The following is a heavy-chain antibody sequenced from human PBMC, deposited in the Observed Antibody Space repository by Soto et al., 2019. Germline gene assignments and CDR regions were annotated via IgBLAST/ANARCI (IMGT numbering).Heavy chain of an antibody. J-gene: IGHJ5*02. Sequence: QLQLQESGPGLVKPSETLSLTCTVSGGSISSSSYYWGWIRQPPGKGLEWIGSIYYSGSTYYNPSLKSRVTISVDTSKNQFSLKLSSVTAADTAVYYCAGLLVAGTGWFDPWGQGALVTLSS. CDR3: AGLLVAGTGWFDP. CDR1: GGSISSSSYY. D-gene: IGHD6-19*01. CDR2: IYYSGST. V-gene: IGHV4-39*01.